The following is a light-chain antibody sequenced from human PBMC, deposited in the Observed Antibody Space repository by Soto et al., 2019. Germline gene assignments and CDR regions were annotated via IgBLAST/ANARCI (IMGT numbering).Light chain of an antibody. CDR2: EGD. Sequence: NFMLTQPHSVSESPGKTVTISCTGSSGSIASNYVQWYQQRPGSAPTTVIHEGDQRPSWVLARCSGSIESSSNSASLTTSGQKNEDEDDYYCPYYDSSSHVVFGGGTKLTVL. V-gene: IGLV6-57*02. CDR3: PYYDSSSHVV. J-gene: IGLJ2*01. CDR1: SGSIASNY.